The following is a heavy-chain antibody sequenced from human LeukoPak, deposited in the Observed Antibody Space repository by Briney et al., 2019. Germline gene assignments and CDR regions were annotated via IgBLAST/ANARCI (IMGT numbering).Heavy chain of an antibody. D-gene: IGHD6-13*01. J-gene: IGHJ4*02. Sequence: ASVKVSCKASGGTLSSYAISWVRQAPGQGLEWMGRIIPILGIANYAQKFQGRVTITADKSTRTAYMELSSLRSEDTAVYYCARDTSLAAAAGDYWGQGTLVTVSS. CDR1: GGTLSSYA. V-gene: IGHV1-69*04. CDR2: IIPILGIA. CDR3: ARDTSLAAAAGDY.